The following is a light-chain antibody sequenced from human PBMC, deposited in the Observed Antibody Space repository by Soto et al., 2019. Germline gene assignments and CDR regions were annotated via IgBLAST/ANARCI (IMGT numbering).Light chain of an antibody. CDR1: QSVSSSY. J-gene: IGKJ5*01. Sequence: EIVLTQSPGTLSLSPGERATLSYRASQSVSSSYLGWYQQKPGQAPRLLIYGASRRATGIPDRFSGSGSGTDFTLTISRLEPEDFAVYYCQQYGSSPPFTFGQGTRLEIK. CDR3: QQYGSSPPFT. V-gene: IGKV3-20*01. CDR2: GAS.